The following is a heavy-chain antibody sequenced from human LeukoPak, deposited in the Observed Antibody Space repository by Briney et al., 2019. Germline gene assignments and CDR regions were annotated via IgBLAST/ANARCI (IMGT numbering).Heavy chain of an antibody. D-gene: IGHD5-24*01. V-gene: IGHV3-7*01. Sequence: GGSLRLSCAASGFTFSSYSMNWVRQAPGKGLEWVANIKHYRSDKYYVDSVKGRFTISRDNAKNSLYLQMNSLRAEDTAVYYCARESHNYVVDYWGQGTLVTVSS. CDR3: ARESHNYVVDY. CDR2: IKHYRSDK. J-gene: IGHJ4*02. CDR1: GFTFSSYS.